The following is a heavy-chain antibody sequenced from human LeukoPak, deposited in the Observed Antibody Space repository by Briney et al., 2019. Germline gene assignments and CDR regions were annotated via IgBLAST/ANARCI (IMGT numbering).Heavy chain of an antibody. D-gene: IGHD3-10*01. J-gene: IGHJ4*02. Sequence: PSETLSLTCAVYGGSFSGHYWTWIRQPPGKGLEWIGEINHSGSTTYNPSLNSRVTISVDTSKNQFSLRLSSVTAADTAVYHCARPRYGSGSLDSWGQGTLVTVSS. CDR3: ARPRYGSGSLDS. CDR1: GGSFSGHY. V-gene: IGHV4-34*01. CDR2: INHSGST.